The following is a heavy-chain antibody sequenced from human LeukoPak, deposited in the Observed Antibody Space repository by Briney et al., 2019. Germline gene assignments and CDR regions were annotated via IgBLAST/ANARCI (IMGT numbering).Heavy chain of an antibody. D-gene: IGHD3-10*01. V-gene: IGHV1-24*01. CDR2: FDPEDGET. Sequence: ASVKVSCKVFGYTLTELSMHCVRQAPGKGLEWMGGFDPEDGETIYAQKFQGRVTMTEDTSTDTAYMELRSLRSEDTAIYYCATPYYYGSGTEGYWFDPWGQGTLVTVSS. CDR3: ATPYYYGSGTEGYWFDP. J-gene: IGHJ5*02. CDR1: GYTLTELS.